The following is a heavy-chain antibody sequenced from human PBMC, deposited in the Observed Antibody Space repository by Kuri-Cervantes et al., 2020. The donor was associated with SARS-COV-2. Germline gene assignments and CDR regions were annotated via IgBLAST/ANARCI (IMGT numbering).Heavy chain of an antibody. D-gene: IGHD3-3*01. Sequence: GESLKISCAASGFTFDDYSMSWVRQAPGKGLEWVSGINWNGGSTGYADSVKGRFTISRDNSKNTLYLQMNSLRAEDTAVYYCARSAPLPTYYDFWSGHGNWFDPWGQGTLVTVSS. J-gene: IGHJ5*02. CDR2: INWNGGST. V-gene: IGHV3-20*04. CDR1: GFTFDDYS. CDR3: ARSAPLPTYYDFWSGHGNWFDP.